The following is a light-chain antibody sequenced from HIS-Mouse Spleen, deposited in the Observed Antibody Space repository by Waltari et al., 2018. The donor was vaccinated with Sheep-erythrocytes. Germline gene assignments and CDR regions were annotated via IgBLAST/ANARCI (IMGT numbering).Light chain of an antibody. Sequence: QSALTQPASVSGSPGQSITISCTGTSSDVGSYNLVSWYQQHPGKAPKLMIYEGSKRPSGXSNRFSGSKSGNTASLTISGLQAEDEADYYCCSYAGSSTWVFGGGTKLTV. J-gene: IGLJ3*02. CDR1: SSDVGSYNL. CDR2: EGS. CDR3: CSYAGSSTWV. V-gene: IGLV2-23*01.